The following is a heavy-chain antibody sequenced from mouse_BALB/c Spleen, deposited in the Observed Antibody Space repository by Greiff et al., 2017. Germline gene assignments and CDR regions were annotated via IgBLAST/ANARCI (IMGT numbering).Heavy chain of an antibody. D-gene: IGHD2-3*01. V-gene: IGHV5-6-3*01. CDR1: GFTFSSYG. Sequence: EVKVVESGGGLVQPGGSLKLSCAASGFTFSSYGMSWVRQTPDKRLELVATINSNGGSTYYPDSVKGRFTISRDNAKNTLYLQMSSLKSEDTAMYYCARDGGYDGYYFAWFAYWGQGTLVTVSA. CDR2: INSNGGST. CDR3: ARDGGYDGYYFAWFAY. J-gene: IGHJ3*01.